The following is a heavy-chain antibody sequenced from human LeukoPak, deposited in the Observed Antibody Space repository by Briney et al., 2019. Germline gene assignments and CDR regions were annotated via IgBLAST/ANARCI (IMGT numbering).Heavy chain of an antibody. D-gene: IGHD6-13*01. CDR2: IYSSGGT. J-gene: IGHJ6*02. Sequence: SETLSLTCNVSGDSISSYYWSWIRQPPGKGLEWIGYIYSSGGTDYNPSLKSRVTISVDTSKNQFSLKLSSAAAADTAVYYCARHTSSRYYYALDVWGQGTTVTVSS. CDR3: ARHTSSRYYYALDV. V-gene: IGHV4-59*08. CDR1: GDSISSYY.